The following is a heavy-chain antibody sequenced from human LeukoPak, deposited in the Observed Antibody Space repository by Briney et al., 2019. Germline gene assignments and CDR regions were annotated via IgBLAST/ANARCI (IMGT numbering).Heavy chain of an antibody. V-gene: IGHV4-39*02. D-gene: IGHD3-10*01. CDR2: IYYSGST. Sequence: PSETLSLTCTVSGGSISSSSYYWGWIRQPPGKGLEWIGSIYYSGSTYYNPSLKSRVTISVDTSKNQFSLKLSSVTAADTAVYYCAREGAMVRGATPQNYYYMDVWGKGTTVTISS. CDR1: GGSISSSSYY. J-gene: IGHJ6*03. CDR3: AREGAMVRGATPQNYYYMDV.